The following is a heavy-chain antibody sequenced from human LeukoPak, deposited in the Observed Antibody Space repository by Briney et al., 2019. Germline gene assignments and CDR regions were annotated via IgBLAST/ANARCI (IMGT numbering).Heavy chain of an antibody. D-gene: IGHD2-15*01. J-gene: IGHJ5*02. CDR2: ISAYNGNT. CDR1: GYTFTSYG. CDR3: ARDRAGYCSGGSCYPVNWFDP. V-gene: IGHV1-18*01. Sequence: ASVKVSCKASGYTFTSYGISWVRQAPGQGLEWMGWISAYNGNTNYAQKLQGRVTMTTDTSTSTAYMELRSLRSDDTAVYYCARDRAGYCSGGSCYPVNWFDPWGQGTLVTVSS.